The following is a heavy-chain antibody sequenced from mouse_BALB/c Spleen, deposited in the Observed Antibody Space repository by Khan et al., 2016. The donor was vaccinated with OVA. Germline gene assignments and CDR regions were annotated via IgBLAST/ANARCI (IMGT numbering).Heavy chain of an antibody. CDR1: GYTFTSYV. CDR2: INPYNDGT. J-gene: IGHJ3*01. CDR3: ARRLIYCGYDAGFAY. Sequence: EVQLQESGPELVKPGASVKMSCKASGYTFTSYVMHWVKQKPGQGLEWIGYINPYNDGTKYNEKFKGKATLTSDKSSTTAYMELSSLTSEDSAVYYCARRLIYCGYDAGFAYWGQGTLVTVSA. V-gene: IGHV1S136*01. D-gene: IGHD2-2*01.